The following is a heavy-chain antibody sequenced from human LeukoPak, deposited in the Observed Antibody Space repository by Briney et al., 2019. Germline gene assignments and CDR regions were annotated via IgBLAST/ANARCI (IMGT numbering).Heavy chain of an antibody. CDR1: GYTLTELS. CDR2: FDPEDGET. J-gene: IGHJ5*02. Sequence: ASVKVSCKVSGYTLTELSMHWVRQAPGKGLEWMGGFDPEDGETIYAQKLQGTVTMTEDTSTDTAYMELSRLRSEDTAVYYCATAHPQRCTSCYFVYQNWFDPWGQGTLVTVSS. CDR3: ATAHPQRCTSCYFVYQNWFDP. D-gene: IGHD2-2*01. V-gene: IGHV1-24*01.